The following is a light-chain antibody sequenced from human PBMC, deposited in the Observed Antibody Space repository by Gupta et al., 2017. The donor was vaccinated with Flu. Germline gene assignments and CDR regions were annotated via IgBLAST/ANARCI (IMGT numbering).Light chain of an antibody. V-gene: IGKV4-1*01. CDR2: WAS. CDR1: QSGLFDSNKRNY. CDR3: QQYYCSPYT. Sequence: DIVMTQSPDSLAVSLGGRATITCKSSQSGLFDSNKRNYLAWYQQKPGQPPKLLIRWASTRESGVPDRFSGSGSGTDFTLTISSLQAEDVAEYYCQQYYCSPYTFGQGTKLEIK. J-gene: IGKJ2*01.